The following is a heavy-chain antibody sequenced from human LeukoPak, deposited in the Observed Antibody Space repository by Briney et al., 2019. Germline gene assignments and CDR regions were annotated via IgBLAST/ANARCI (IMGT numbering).Heavy chain of an antibody. CDR2: IYHSGST. CDR1: GFTFSSYW. D-gene: IGHD6-13*01. J-gene: IGHJ5*02. CDR3: ARAYSSSWYFNWFDP. V-gene: IGHV4-38-2*01. Sequence: AGGSLRLSCAASGFTFSSYWMSWIRQPPGKGLEWIGTIYHSGSTYYNASLESRVTISVDTSKNQFSLKLSSVTAADTAVYYCARAYSSSWYFNWFDPWGQGTLVAVSS.